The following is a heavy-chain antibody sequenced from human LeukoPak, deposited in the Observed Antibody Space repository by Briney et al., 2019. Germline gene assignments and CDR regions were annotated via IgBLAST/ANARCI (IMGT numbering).Heavy chain of an antibody. Sequence: ASVTVSYKASGYTFTSYDINWVRQATGQGLEWMGWMNPNSGNTGYAQKFQGRVTMTRNTSINTAYMELSSLRSEDTAVYYCARQHCSGGSCYSVLDVWGQGTTVTVSS. CDR1: GYTFTSYD. V-gene: IGHV1-8*01. CDR2: MNPNSGNT. CDR3: ARQHCSGGSCYSVLDV. J-gene: IGHJ6*02. D-gene: IGHD2-15*01.